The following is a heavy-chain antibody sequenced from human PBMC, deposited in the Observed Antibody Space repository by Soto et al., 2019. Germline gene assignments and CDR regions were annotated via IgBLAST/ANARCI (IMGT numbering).Heavy chain of an antibody. CDR1: GYTFTSYY. D-gene: IGHD6-13*01. CDR3: ARDPIAAAGYYYYGMDV. CDR2: INPSGGST. J-gene: IGHJ6*02. Sequence: QVQLVQSGAEVKKPGASVKVSCKASGYTFTSYYMHWVRQAPGQGLEGMGIINPSGGSTSYAQKFQGRVTMTRDTSTSTVYMELSSLRSEDTAVYYCARDPIAAAGYYYYGMDVWGQGTTVTVSS. V-gene: IGHV1-46*01.